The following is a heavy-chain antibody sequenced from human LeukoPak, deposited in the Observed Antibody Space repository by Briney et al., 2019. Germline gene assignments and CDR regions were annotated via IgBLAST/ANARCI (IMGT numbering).Heavy chain of an antibody. D-gene: IGHD2-2*02. Sequence: ASVKVSCKASRYTFTGYYMHWVRQAPGQGLEWMGRIIPILGIANYAQKFQGRVTITADKSTSTAYMELSSLRSEDTAVYYCARRCSSTSCYNYYYGMDVWGQGTTVTVSS. CDR1: RYTFTGYY. CDR3: ARRCSSTSCYNYYYGMDV. J-gene: IGHJ6*02. CDR2: IIPILGIA. V-gene: IGHV1-69*02.